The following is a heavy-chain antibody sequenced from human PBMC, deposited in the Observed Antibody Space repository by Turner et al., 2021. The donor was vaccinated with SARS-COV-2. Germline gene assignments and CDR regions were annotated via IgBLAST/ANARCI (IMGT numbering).Heavy chain of an antibody. CDR2: ISYDESNK. Sequence: QVQLVESGGGVVQPGRSLRLSCAASGFTFSSYGMHWVRQAPGKGLEWVAVISYDESNKYYADSVKGRFTISRDNSKNTLYLQMNSRRAEDTAVYYCAKDMEQLVPLFDYWGQGTLVTVS. CDR3: AKDMEQLVPLFDY. D-gene: IGHD6-13*01. V-gene: IGHV3-30*18. CDR1: GFTFSSYG. J-gene: IGHJ4*02.